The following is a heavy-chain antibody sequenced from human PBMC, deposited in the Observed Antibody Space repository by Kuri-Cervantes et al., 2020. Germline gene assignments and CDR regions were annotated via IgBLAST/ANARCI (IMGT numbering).Heavy chain of an antibody. CDR3: ARDKGTDVLRFLEWSRTMDV. CDR1: GCPFIDYY. CDR2: ISRSSSTI. Sequence: GESLKISCAASGCPFIDYYMSWIRQAPGKGLEWVSYISRSSSTIYYADSVKGRFTISRDNAKNSLYLQMNSLRAEDTAVYYCARDKGTDVLRFLEWSRTMDVWGKGTTVTVSS. J-gene: IGHJ6*03. D-gene: IGHD3-3*01. V-gene: IGHV3-11*04.